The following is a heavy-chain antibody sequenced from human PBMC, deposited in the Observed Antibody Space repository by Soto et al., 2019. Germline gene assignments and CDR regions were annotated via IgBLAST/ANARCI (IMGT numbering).Heavy chain of an antibody. CDR3: VRGGGGGSFDQ. D-gene: IGHD2-15*01. V-gene: IGHV3-74*01. J-gene: IGHJ4*02. CDR1: GFTLGSYW. CDR2: LSGDGTGT. Sequence: EVELVESGGGLVQPGGSLRLSCAASGFTLGSYWMHWVRQAPGKGLVWVSRLSGDGTGTRYADFVKGLFTISGDNAKNTLYLDMNSLGPDDTAVYYCVRGGGGGSFDQWGQGTLVTVSS.